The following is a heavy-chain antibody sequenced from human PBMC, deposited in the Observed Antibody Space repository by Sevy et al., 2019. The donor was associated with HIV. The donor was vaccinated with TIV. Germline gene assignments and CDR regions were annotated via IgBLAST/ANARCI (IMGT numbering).Heavy chain of an antibody. D-gene: IGHD2-21*02. CDR3: TTVKVVTAILYYYYGMDV. J-gene: IGHJ6*02. V-gene: IGHV3-15*01. CDR2: IKSKTDGGTT. Sequence: GGSLRLSCAASGFTFSNAWMSWVRQAPGKGLEWVGRIKSKTDGGTTDYAAPVKGRFTISRDDSKNTLYLQMNSLKTEDTAVYYCTTVKVVTAILYYYYGMDVWGQGTTVTVSS. CDR1: GFTFSNAW.